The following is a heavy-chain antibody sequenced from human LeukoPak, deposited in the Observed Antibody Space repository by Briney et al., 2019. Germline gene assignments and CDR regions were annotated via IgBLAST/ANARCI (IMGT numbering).Heavy chain of an antibody. J-gene: IGHJ4*02. CDR3: ARGDYYDSSGPNDY. Sequence: ASVKVSCKASGYTFTGYYMHWVRQAPGQGLEWMGWINPNSGGTNYAQKFQGRVTMTRDTSISTAYMELSSLRSEDTAVYYCARGDYYDSSGPNDYWGQGTLVTVSS. CDR1: GYTFTGYY. D-gene: IGHD3-22*01. CDR2: INPNSGGT. V-gene: IGHV1-2*02.